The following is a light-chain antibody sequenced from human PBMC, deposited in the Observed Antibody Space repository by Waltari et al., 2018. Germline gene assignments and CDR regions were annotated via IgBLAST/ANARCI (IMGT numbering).Light chain of an antibody. J-gene: IGLJ3*02. CDR2: DDD. CDR3: CSYAGSYTWV. CDR1: SSDVGNYNL. V-gene: IGLV2-23*01. Sequence: QSALTQPASVSGSPGQSITISCTGTSSDVGNYNLVSWYQQYPGKAPKVMIYDDDRRPSGVSDRFAGSKSGNTASTTISGVQAEDEADYYCCSYAGSYTWVFGGGTKLTVL.